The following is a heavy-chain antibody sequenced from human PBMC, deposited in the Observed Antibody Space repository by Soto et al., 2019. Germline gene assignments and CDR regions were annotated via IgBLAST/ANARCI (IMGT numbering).Heavy chain of an antibody. CDR1: GFTFSSYA. J-gene: IGHJ4*02. CDR2: ISGSGGST. CDR3: AKAQSGSGWSHFDY. V-gene: IGHV3-23*01. D-gene: IGHD6-19*01. Sequence: GGSLRLSCAASGFTFSSYAMSWVRQAPEKGLEWVSAISGSGGSTYYADSVKGRFTISRDNSKNTLYLQMNSLRAEDTAVYYCAKAQSGSGWSHFDYWGQGTLVTVSS.